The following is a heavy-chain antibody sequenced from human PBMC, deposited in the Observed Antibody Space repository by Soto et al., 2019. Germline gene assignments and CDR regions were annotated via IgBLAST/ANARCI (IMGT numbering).Heavy chain of an antibody. V-gene: IGHV3-9*01. CDR2: ISWNSNII. D-gene: IGHD2-15*01. CDR3: AKGGPDGFCSGGRCYSDY. J-gene: IGHJ4*02. Sequence: EVQLVESGGGLVQPGRSLRLYCAASGFTFDDYAMHWVRRVPGKGLEWVSSISWNSNIIGYADSVKGRFTISRDNAKNSLYLQMNSLRPEDTALYYCAKGGPDGFCSGGRCYSDYWGQGTLVIVSS. CDR1: GFTFDDYA.